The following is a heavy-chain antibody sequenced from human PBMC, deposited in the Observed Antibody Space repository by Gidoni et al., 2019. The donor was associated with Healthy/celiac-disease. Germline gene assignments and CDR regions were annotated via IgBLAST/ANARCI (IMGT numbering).Heavy chain of an antibody. D-gene: IGHD3-22*01. V-gene: IGHV3-23*01. Sequence: EVQLLESGGGLVTPGGSLRPPCAASGFTFIRYAMSWVRQAPGKGMEWVSAISGRGGSTYYADSVKGRFTISRDNSKNTLYLQMNSLRAEDTAVYYCAKETVYYYDSSGYLADYWGQGTLVTVSS. J-gene: IGHJ4*02. CDR3: AKETVYYYDSSGYLADY. CDR1: GFTFIRYA. CDR2: ISGRGGST.